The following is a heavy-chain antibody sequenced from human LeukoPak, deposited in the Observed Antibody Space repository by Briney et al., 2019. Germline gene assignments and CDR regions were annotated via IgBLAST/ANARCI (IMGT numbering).Heavy chain of an antibody. Sequence: SETLSLTCAVYGGSFSGYYWSWIRQPPGKGLEWIGEINHSGSTNYNPSLKSRVTISVDTSKNQFSLKLSSVTAADTAVYYCARGRARYYYDSSGIQRYYFGYWGQGTLVTVSS. J-gene: IGHJ4*02. CDR3: ARGRARYYYDSSGIQRYYFGY. CDR2: INHSGST. V-gene: IGHV4-34*01. CDR1: GGSFSGYY. D-gene: IGHD3-22*01.